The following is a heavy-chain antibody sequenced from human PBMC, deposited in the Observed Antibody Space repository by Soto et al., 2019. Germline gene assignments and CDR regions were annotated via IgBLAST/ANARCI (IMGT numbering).Heavy chain of an antibody. Sequence: ETLSLTCAVYGGSFSGYYWSWIRQPPGKGLEWIGEINHSGSTNYNPSLKSRVTISVDTSKNQFSLKLSSVTAADTAVYYCARASSTLYSSSSATLSPPSTETEGYFQHWGQGTLVTVSS. J-gene: IGHJ1*01. CDR2: INHSGST. CDR1: GGSFSGYY. CDR3: ARASSTLYSSSSATLSPPSTETEGYFQH. D-gene: IGHD6-6*01. V-gene: IGHV4-34*01.